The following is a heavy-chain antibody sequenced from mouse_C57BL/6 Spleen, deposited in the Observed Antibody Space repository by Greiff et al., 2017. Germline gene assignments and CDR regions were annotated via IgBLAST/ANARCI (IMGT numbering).Heavy chain of an antibody. V-gene: IGHV2-6-1*01. J-gene: IGHJ4*01. CDR3: ARHRSTTDYYAMDY. Sequence: QVQLQQSGPGLVAPSQSLSITCTVSGFSLTSYGVHWVRQPPGKGLEWLVVIWSDGSTTYNSALKSRLSISKDNSKSQVFLKMNSLQTDDTAMYYCARHRSTTDYYAMDYWGQGTSVTVSS. CDR1: GFSLTSYG. CDR2: IWSDGST. D-gene: IGHD1-1*01.